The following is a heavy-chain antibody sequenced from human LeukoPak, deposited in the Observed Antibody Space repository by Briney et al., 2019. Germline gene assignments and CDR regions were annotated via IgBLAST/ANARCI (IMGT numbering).Heavy chain of an antibody. Sequence: PSETLSLTCTVSGGSISSYYWSWLRQPPGKGLEWIGYIYYSGSTNYNPSLKSRVTISVDPSTNQFSLKLSSVTAADTAVYYCARHVGYYYDSGGPSEIDYWGQGTLVTVSS. CDR3: ARHVGYYYDSGGPSEIDY. D-gene: IGHD3-22*01. V-gene: IGHV4-59*08. CDR2: IYYSGST. J-gene: IGHJ4*02. CDR1: GGSISSYY.